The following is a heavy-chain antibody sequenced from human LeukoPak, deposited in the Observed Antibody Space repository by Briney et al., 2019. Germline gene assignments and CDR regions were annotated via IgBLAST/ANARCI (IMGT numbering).Heavy chain of an antibody. CDR2: INHSGSN. CDR3: ARESADILNGYAEGYD. D-gene: IGHD3-9*01. CDR1: GGSFSGYY. V-gene: IGHV4-34*01. Sequence: LGTLSLTCAVYGGSFSGYYWSWVRQPPGKGLEWIGEINHSGSNKYNPSLKSRVTISVNTSKNQFSLTLSSVTAAETAVYYRARESADILNGYAEGYDWGKRTPVTV. J-gene: IGHJ4*02.